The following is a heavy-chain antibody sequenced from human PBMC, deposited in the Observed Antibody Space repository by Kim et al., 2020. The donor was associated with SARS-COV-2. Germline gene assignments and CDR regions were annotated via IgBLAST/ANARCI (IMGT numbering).Heavy chain of an antibody. V-gene: IGHV3-9*01. J-gene: IGHJ4*02. D-gene: IGHD3-3*01. Sequence: GGSLRLSCAASGFTFGDYAMHWVRQAPGKGLEWVSGISWNSGSIGYADSVKGRFTISSDNAKNSLYLQMNSLRAEDTALYYCAKDHKLRFLEWLSFGGYFDYWGQGTLVTVSS. CDR3: AKDHKLRFLEWLSFGGYFDY. CDR1: GFTFGDYA. CDR2: ISWNSGSI.